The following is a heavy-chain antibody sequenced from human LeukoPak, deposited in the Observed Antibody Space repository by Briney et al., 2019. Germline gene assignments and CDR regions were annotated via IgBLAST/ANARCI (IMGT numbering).Heavy chain of an antibody. CDR1: GGSISSSSHY. D-gene: IGHD6-19*01. Sequence: SETLSLTCTVSGGSISSSSHYWGWIRQPPGKGLEWIGSIYSSGSTYYNPSLKSRVIISVDTSKNQFSLKLSSVTAADTAVYYCARGVRGYSSGWYYFDYWGQGTLVTVSS. CDR2: IYSSGST. CDR3: ARGVRGYSSGWYYFDY. V-gene: IGHV4-39*07. J-gene: IGHJ4*02.